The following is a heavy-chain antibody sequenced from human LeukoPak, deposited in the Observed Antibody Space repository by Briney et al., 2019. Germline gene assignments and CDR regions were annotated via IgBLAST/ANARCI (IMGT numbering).Heavy chain of an antibody. J-gene: IGHJ4*02. Sequence: QAGGSLRLSCAASGFTFSSYAMSWVRQAPGKGLKWVSAISGSGGSTYYADSVKGRFTISRDNSKNTLYLQMNSLRAEDTAVYYCAKGHPSSSSWSHYCNDYWGQGTLVTVSS. V-gene: IGHV3-23*01. D-gene: IGHD6-13*01. CDR1: GFTFSSYA. CDR2: ISGSGGST. CDR3: AKGHPSSSSWSHYCNDY.